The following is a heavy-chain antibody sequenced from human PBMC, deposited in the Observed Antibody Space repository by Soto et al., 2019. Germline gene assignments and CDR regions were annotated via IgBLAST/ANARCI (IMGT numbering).Heavy chain of an antibody. Sequence: QVQLQESGPGLVKPSDTLSLTCAVSGYSISSSNWWGWIRQPPGKGLEWIGYIYYSGTTYYNPSLQSRVTMAADTSKNQCSLKLTSVTAVDTAVYYCARREIQGPIDYWGQGTLVTVSS. CDR3: ARREIQGPIDY. CDR2: IYYSGTT. V-gene: IGHV4-28*01. D-gene: IGHD1-26*01. CDR1: GYSISSSNW. J-gene: IGHJ4*02.